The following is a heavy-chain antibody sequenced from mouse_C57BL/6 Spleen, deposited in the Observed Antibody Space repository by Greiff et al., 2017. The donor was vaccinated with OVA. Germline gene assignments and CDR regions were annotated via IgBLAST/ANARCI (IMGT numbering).Heavy chain of an antibody. CDR2: INPNNGGT. V-gene: IGHV1-18*01. D-gene: IGHD1-1*01. J-gene: IGHJ2*01. Sequence: EVQLQQSGPELVKPGASVKIPCKASGYTFTDYNMDWVKQSHGKSLEWIGDINPNNGGTIYNQKFKGKATLTVDKSSSTAYMELRSLTSEDTAVYDCARAVVATDYFDYWGQGTTLTVSS. CDR3: ARAVVATDYFDY. CDR1: GYTFTDYN.